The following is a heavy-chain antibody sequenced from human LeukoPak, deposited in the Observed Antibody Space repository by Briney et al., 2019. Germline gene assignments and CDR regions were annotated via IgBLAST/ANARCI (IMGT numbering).Heavy chain of an antibody. Sequence: SDTLSLSCTASGASTTRRVSTNSYYSSWTRQFPVKGLDRIGNSYNIGSDTYKPSLRSRVTMSIDMSKKQLSLRLASVTAADTAVYFGATNSSGSAPRYWGRGSLVTVSS. CDR1: GASTTRRVSTNSYY. CDR2: SYNIGSD. CDR3: ATNSSGSAPRY. J-gene: IGHJ4*02. V-gene: IGHV4-61*05. D-gene: IGHD3-22*01.